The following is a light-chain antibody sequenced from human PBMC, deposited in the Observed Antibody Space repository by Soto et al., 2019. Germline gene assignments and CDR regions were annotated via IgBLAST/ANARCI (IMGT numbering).Light chain of an antibody. Sequence: EIVLTQSPGTLSLSPGERATLSCRASQSVSSSYLAWYQQKPGQAPRLLIYGASSRATGIPDRFSGSGSGTDFTLTISRLEPEDFAVYYCQQYGSSPPYPFGQGTQREIK. CDR1: QSVSSSY. J-gene: IGKJ2*01. CDR3: QQYGSSPPYP. CDR2: GAS. V-gene: IGKV3-20*01.